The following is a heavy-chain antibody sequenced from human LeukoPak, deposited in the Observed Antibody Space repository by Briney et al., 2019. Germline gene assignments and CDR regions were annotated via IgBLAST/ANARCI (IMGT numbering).Heavy chain of an antibody. D-gene: IGHD5-18*01. Sequence: SETLSLTCAVYGGSFSGYYWSWIRQPPGKGLEWIGEINHSGSTNYNPSLKSRVTISVDTSKNQFSLKLSSVTAADTAVYYCAREISYSYGLDYWGQGTLVTVSS. V-gene: IGHV4-34*01. CDR1: GGSFSGYY. CDR3: AREISYSYGLDY. J-gene: IGHJ4*02. CDR2: INHSGST.